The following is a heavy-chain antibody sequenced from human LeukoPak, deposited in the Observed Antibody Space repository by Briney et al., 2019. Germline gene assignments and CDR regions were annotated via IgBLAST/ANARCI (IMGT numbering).Heavy chain of an antibody. Sequence: PGGSLRLSCAASGFTFSSYWMHWVRQAPGKGLVWVSRINSDGSSTSYADSEKGRFTISRDNAKNTLYLQMNSLRAEDTAVYYCARDLKEYQLLVGIDPWGQGTLVTVSS. CDR3: ARDLKEYQLLVGIDP. CDR1: GFTFSSYW. J-gene: IGHJ5*02. V-gene: IGHV3-74*01. CDR2: INSDGSST. D-gene: IGHD2-2*01.